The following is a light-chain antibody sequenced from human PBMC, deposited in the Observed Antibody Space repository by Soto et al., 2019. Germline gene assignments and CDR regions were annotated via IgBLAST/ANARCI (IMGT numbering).Light chain of an antibody. J-gene: IGKJ5*01. CDR1: QSVSINY. Sequence: EIVLTQSPGMLSLSPGERATLSCRASQSVSINYLVWYQQKPGQAPRLLIYGASTRATGTPDRFSGSGSGTDFSLASSRLEPEDLAVYYFHLFGSSPLTFRQGKRLEIK. CDR2: GAS. V-gene: IGKV3-20*01. CDR3: HLFGSSPLT.